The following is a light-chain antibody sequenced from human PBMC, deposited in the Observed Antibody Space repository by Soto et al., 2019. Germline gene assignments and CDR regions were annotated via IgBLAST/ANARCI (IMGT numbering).Light chain of an antibody. CDR2: LNSDGSH. Sequence: QPVLTQSPSASASLGASVKLTCTLSSGHSSQAIAWHQQQPEKGPRYLMKLNSDGSHSKGDGIPDRFSGSSSGAERHLTISSLQSDDEADYYCQTWDTGIRVFGGGTKLTVL. V-gene: IGLV4-69*01. CDR1: SGHSSQA. J-gene: IGLJ3*02. CDR3: QTWDTGIRV.